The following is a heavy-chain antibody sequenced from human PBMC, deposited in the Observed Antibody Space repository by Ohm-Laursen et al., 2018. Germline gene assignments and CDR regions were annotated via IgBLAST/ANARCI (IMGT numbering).Heavy chain of an antibody. Sequence: GSLRLPCAASGFTFSSYAMNWVRQAPGKGLEWVSSISGRTGNTDYTDSVKGRFTVSRDNSKNTLYLQMNSLRVDDTALYYCAKKGEMPAILGESPRGYYFDYWGQGTLVTVSS. CDR1: GFTFSSYA. D-gene: IGHD5-24*01. CDR3: AKKGEMPAILGESPRGYYFDY. CDR2: ISGRTGNT. V-gene: IGHV3-23*01. J-gene: IGHJ4*02.